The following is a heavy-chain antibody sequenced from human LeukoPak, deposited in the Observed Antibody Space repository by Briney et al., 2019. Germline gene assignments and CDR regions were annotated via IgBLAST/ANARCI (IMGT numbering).Heavy chain of an antibody. J-gene: IGHJ6*04. CDR1: GGSFSGYY. D-gene: IGHD2-2*01. CDR3: ARFGYCSSTSCYGPYYAMDV. V-gene: IGHV4-34*01. Sequence: PSETLSLTCAVYGGSFSGYYWSWIRQPPGKGLEWNGEINDSGSTNYNPSLKSRVTISVDTSKNQFSLKLSSVTAAVTAVYYCARFGYCSSTSCYGPYYAMDVWGKGTTVTVSS. CDR2: INDSGST.